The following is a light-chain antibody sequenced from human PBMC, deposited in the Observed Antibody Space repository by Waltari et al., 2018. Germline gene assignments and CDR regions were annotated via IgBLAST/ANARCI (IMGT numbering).Light chain of an antibody. CDR1: QGLVHSDGNTY. V-gene: IGKV2-30*02. Sequence: DVVMTQSPLSLPVTLGQPASISCRSSQGLVHSDGNTYLNWFQQRPGQSPRRLIYKVSNRDCGVPDRVSGSGSGTDFTLKISRVEAEDVGVYFCMQGTYWPRTFGQGTKVEIK. CDR2: KVS. J-gene: IGKJ1*01. CDR3: MQGTYWPRT.